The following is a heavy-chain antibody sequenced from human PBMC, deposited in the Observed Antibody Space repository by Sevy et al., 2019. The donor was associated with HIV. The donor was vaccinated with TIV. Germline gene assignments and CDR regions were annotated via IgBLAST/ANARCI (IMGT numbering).Heavy chain of an antibody. V-gene: IGHV1-24*01. D-gene: IGHD3-22*01. J-gene: IGHJ4*02. Sequence: ASVKVSCKVSGYTLTKLSMHWVRQAPGKGLEWMGSFDPEHGETFYAQKFKGRITMTEDTSTDTAYMELSSLRSEDTAVYYCATTKDYYESSGSPFDHWGQGTLVTVSS. CDR2: FDPEHGET. CDR3: ATTKDYYESSGSPFDH. CDR1: GYTLTKLS.